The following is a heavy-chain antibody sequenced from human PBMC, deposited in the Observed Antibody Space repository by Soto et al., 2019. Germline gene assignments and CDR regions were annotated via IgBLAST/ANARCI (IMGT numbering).Heavy chain of an antibody. V-gene: IGHV3-53*01. CDR2: IYSGGST. Sequence: QPGGSLRLSCAASGFTVSSNYMSWVRQAPGKGLEWVSVIYSGGSTYYADSVKGRFTISRDNSKNTLYLQMNSLRAEDTAVYYCARIGSWNYYYGMDVWGQGTTVTVSS. CDR3: ARIGSWNYYYGMDV. J-gene: IGHJ6*02. CDR1: GFTVSSNY. D-gene: IGHD2-15*01.